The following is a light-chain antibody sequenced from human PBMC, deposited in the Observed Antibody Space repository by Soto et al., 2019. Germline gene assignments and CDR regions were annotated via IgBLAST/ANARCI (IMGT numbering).Light chain of an antibody. CDR3: PAWHDSPNARAV. J-gene: IGLJ3*02. CDR1: RSNIGNNA. CDR2: NNN. Sequence: QSVLTQPPSASGTPGQRVTISCSGSRSNIGNNAVSWYQQFPGTAPKLLIYNNNQRPSGVPDRFSGSKSGTSASLAISGLHSEDEADYYCPAWHDSPNARAVFGGGTKLPVL. V-gene: IGLV1-44*01.